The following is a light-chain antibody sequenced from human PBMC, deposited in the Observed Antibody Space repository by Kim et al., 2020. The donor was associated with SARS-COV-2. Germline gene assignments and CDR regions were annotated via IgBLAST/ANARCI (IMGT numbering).Light chain of an antibody. V-gene: IGLV2-14*04. CDR2: DVS. J-gene: IGLJ3*02. CDR3: ASFTSSTTWV. CDR1: SSDVGGYIH. Sequence: QSSTISCNGTSSDVGGYIHVSWYQPHPGKAPKLIIYDVSKRPSGASDRFSGSKSANTASLTISGLQAEDEAEYYCASFTSSTTWVFGGGTQLTVL.